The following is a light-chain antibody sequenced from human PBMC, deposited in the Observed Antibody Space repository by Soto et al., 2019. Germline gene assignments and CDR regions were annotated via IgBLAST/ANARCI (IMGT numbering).Light chain of an antibody. CDR2: WAS. V-gene: IGKV4-1*01. J-gene: IGKJ1*01. CDR1: QSVLYSSDNKNY. CDR3: QQYYSIPRT. Sequence: DIVMTQSPDSLAVSLGERPTINCKSRQSVLYSSDNKNYLAWYQQIPGQPPKLLIYWASTRESGVPDRFSGSGSGTDFTLTISSLQAEDVAVYYCQQYYSIPRTFGQGTKVEIK.